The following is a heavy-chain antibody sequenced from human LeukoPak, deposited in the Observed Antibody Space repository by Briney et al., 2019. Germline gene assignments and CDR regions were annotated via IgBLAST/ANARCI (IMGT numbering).Heavy chain of an antibody. CDR3: ARELIAAAGTHYYGMDV. CDR1: GYTFTGYY. J-gene: IGHJ6*02. V-gene: IGHV1-2*02. D-gene: IGHD6-13*01. CDR2: INPNSGGT. Sequence: ASVKVSCKASGYTFTGYYMHWVRQAPGQGLEWMGWINPNSGGTNYAQKFQGRVTMTWDTSISTAYMELSRLRSDDKAVYYCARELIAAAGTHYYGMDVWGQGTTVTVSS.